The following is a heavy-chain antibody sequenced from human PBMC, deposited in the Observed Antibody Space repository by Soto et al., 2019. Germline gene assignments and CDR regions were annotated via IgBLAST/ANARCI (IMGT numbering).Heavy chain of an antibody. Sequence: ASVKVSCKASGYTFTSYAMHWVRQAPGQRLEWMGWINAGNGNTKYSQKFQGRVTITRDTSASTSDMELSSLRSEDTAVYYCARDSSSPVTPPYYDFWSGYYGRAFDIWGQGTMVTVSS. D-gene: IGHD3-3*01. CDR2: INAGNGNT. CDR1: GYTFTSYA. V-gene: IGHV1-3*01. J-gene: IGHJ3*02. CDR3: ARDSSSPVTPPYYDFWSGYYGRAFDI.